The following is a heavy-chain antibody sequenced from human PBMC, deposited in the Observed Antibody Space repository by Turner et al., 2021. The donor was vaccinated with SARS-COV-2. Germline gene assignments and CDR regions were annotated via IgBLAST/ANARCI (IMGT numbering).Heavy chain of an antibody. D-gene: IGHD1-7*01. CDR3: ARRVRTGNTGYYFDY. V-gene: IGHV4-39*01. CDR1: NGSLSSSSYY. CDR2: VAYSGTT. Sequence: QLQMQESGPGLVKPSETLSLTCTVSNGSLSSSSYYWGWIRQPPGKGLEWMGSVAYSGTTYYNPSLKSRVTISVDTSKNQFSLKLSSVTAADTAVYYCARRVRTGNTGYYFDYWGQGTLVTVSS. J-gene: IGHJ4*01.